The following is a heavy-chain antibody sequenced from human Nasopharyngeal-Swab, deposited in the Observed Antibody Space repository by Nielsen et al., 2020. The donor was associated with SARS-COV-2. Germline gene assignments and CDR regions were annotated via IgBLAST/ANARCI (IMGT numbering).Heavy chain of an antibody. Sequence: GESLKISWAASGFTFSPLWMTWVRQAPGKGLEWVATIQADGTEQYSVDSVKGRFTISRDNGKNSLYLQMNSLRVEDTAVYYCARENHGVFDNWGQGTLVTVSS. V-gene: IGHV3-7*01. CDR2: IQADGTEQ. CDR3: ARENHGVFDN. J-gene: IGHJ4*02. CDR1: GFTFSPLW.